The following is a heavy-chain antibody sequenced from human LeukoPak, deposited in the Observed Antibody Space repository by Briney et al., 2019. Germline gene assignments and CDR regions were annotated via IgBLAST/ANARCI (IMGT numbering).Heavy chain of an antibody. D-gene: IGHD2-15*01. J-gene: IGHJ3*02. V-gene: IGHV1-18*01. CDR1: GYTFISYG. CDR2: ISAYNGHT. Sequence: GASVKVSCKASGYTFISYGFTWVRQAPGQGLEWMGWISAYNGHTNYAQKLQGRVIMTTDTSTSTAYMELRSLRSDDTAVYYCAREYCSGGYCHSDAFDIWGQGTMVTVSS. CDR3: AREYCSGGYCHSDAFDI.